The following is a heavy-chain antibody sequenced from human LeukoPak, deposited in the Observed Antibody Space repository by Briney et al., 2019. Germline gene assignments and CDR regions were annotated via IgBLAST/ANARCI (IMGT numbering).Heavy chain of an antibody. J-gene: IGHJ5*02. CDR2: IWYDGSNK. V-gene: IGHV3-33*08. CDR3: ARASRYCSGGSCYPPMDWFDP. CDR1: GFTFSSYG. D-gene: IGHD2-15*01. Sequence: PGGSLRLSCAASGFTFSSYGMHWVRQAPGKGLEWVAVIWYDGSNKYYADSVKGRFTISRDNSKNTLYLQMNSLRAEDTAVYYCARASRYCSGGSCYPPMDWFDPWSQGTLVTVSS.